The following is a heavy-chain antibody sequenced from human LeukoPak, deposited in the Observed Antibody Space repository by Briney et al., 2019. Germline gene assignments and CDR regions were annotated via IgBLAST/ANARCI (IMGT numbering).Heavy chain of an antibody. CDR1: GFTFSSYG. CDR2: IDTDGSST. J-gene: IGHJ4*02. CDR3: ARVGEGAAKD. Sequence: GGSLRLSCAASGFTFSSYGMHWVRQAPGKGLVWVSRIDTDGSSTLYADSVKGRFTISSDNSKNTLYLQMNSLRVEDTAVYYCARVGEGAAKDWGQGTLVTVSS. V-gene: IGHV3-74*01. D-gene: IGHD1-26*01.